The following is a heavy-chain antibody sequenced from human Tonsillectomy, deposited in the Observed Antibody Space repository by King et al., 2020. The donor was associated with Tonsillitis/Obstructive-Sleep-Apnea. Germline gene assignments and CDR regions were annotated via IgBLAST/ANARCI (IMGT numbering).Heavy chain of an antibody. CDR1: GLTFSSYG. J-gene: IGHJ6*03. D-gene: IGHD2-2*01. V-gene: IGHV3-30*03. Sequence: VQLVESGGGVVQPGRSLRLSCAASGLTFSSYGMHWVRQDPGKGLEWVAVISYVGSNKYYADSLKGRFTISRDNSKNTLYLQMNSLRAEDTAVYYCALGYCSSTSCHEDYYYMDVWGKGTTVTVSS. CDR2: ISYVGSNK. CDR3: ALGYCSSTSCHEDYYYMDV.